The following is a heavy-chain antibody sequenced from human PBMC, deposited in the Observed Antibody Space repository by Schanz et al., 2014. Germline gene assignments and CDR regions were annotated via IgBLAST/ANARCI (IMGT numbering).Heavy chain of an antibody. D-gene: IGHD3-10*01. CDR2: INSVGSNT. CDR3: AKGRFGELSAFDI. Sequence: EVQLVESGGGLVQPGKSLRLSCAASGFTFSSHWMHWVRQDPGKGLVWVARINSVGSNTDYADSVTGRFTISRDNAKNTLYLQMNTLRAEDTAVYYCAKGRFGELSAFDIWGQGTIVTVSS. V-gene: IGHV3-74*02. J-gene: IGHJ3*02. CDR1: GFTFSSHW.